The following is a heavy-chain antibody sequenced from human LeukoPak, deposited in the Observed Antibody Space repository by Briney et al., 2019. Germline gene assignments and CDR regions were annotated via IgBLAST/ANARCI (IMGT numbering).Heavy chain of an antibody. D-gene: IGHD6-13*01. CDR3: AKDLLPSSSRHDSFDY. CDR2: ISGSGGTT. CDR1: GFTFSSYA. V-gene: IGHV3-23*01. Sequence: GGSLRLSCAASGFTFSSYAMSWVRQAPGKGLEWVSTISGSGGTTYYADSVKGRFTISRDNSKNTLYLQMNSLRAEDTAVYYCAKDLLPSSSRHDSFDYWGQGTLVTVSS. J-gene: IGHJ4*02.